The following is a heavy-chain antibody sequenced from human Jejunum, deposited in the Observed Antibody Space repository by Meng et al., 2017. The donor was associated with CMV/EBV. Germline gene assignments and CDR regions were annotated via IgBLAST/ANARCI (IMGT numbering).Heavy chain of an antibody. J-gene: IGHJ4*02. V-gene: IGHV3-23*01. CDR2: ISDSGDST. CDR1: GFTFSSYD. D-gene: IGHD3-10*01. Sequence: ASGFTFSSYDITWVRQSPGKGLEWVSSISDSGDSTYYADSVKGRFTVARDNSKNTLYLQMNSLRAEDTAVYFCAKGRSGGYYKFDNWGQGTLVTVSS. CDR3: AKGRSGGYYKFDN.